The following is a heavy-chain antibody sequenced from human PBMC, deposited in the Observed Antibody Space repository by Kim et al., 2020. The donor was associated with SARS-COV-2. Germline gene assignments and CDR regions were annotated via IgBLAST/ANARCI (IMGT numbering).Heavy chain of an antibody. CDR3: AYDSSAYYYAGRGRFDP. D-gene: IGHD3-22*01. Sequence: SETLSLTCSVSGGSINSNSFYWAWIRQSPGTGLEWIGSINYSGTSYYNPSLKSRVTMSVDTSKKWFSLNLTSVTAADSAVYYCAYDSSAYYYAGRGRFDP. CDR1: GGSINSNSFY. J-gene: IGHJ5*02. CDR2: INYSGTS. V-gene: IGHV4-39*01.